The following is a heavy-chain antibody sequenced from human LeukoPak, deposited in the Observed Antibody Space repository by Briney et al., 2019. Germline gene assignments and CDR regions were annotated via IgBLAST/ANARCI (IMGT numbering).Heavy chain of an antibody. CDR1: GFTFSSYW. CDR3: ARDPIVVVPAARSHYYYYYGMDV. J-gene: IGHJ6*02. CDR2: IKQDGSEK. D-gene: IGHD2-2*01. Sequence: GGSLRLSCAASGFTFSSYWMSWVRQAPGKGLEWVANIKQDGSEKYYVDSVKGRFTISRDNAKNSLYRQMNSLRAEDTAVYYCARDPIVVVPAARSHYYYYYGMDVWGQGTTVTVSS. V-gene: IGHV3-7*01.